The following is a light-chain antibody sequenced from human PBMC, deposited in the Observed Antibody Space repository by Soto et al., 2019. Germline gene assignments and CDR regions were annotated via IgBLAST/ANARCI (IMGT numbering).Light chain of an antibody. CDR1: QSVSSK. Sequence: IAMTQSPATLSLSPGERATLSCRASQSVSSKLAWYQQKPGQAPRLLIYDASTRATGIPARFSGSGSGTEFTLTISSLQSEDFAVYYCQQFNNWPRTFGQGTKVDIK. V-gene: IGKV3-15*01. CDR3: QQFNNWPRT. J-gene: IGKJ1*01. CDR2: DAS.